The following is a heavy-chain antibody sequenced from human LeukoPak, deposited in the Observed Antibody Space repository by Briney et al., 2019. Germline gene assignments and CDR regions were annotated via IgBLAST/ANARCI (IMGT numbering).Heavy chain of an antibody. CDR3: ARYDDSSGYYAY. J-gene: IGHJ1*01. D-gene: IGHD3-22*01. CDR1: GGSISSGGYY. Sequence: PSQTLSLTCTVSGGSISSGGYYWSWIRQHPGKGLEWIGYIYYSGSTYYNPSLKSRVTISGDTSKNQFSLKLSSVTAADTAVYYCARYDDSSGYYAYWGQGTLVTVSS. CDR2: IYYSGST. V-gene: IGHV4-31*03.